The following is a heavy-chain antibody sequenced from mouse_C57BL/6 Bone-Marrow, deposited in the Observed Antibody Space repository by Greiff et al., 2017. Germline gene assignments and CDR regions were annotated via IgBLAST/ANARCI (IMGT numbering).Heavy chain of an antibody. Sequence: VQLLQSGAELMKPGASVKLSCKATGYTFTGYWIEWVQQRPGHGLEWIGEILPGSGSTNYTEKFKGKATFTADTSSDTAYMQLSSLTTEDSAMYYCARCFPDYGSSHYFDYWGQGTTLTVSS. V-gene: IGHV1-9*01. CDR3: ARCFPDYGSSHYFDY. J-gene: IGHJ2*01. D-gene: IGHD1-1*01. CDR2: ILPGSGST. CDR1: GYTFTGYW.